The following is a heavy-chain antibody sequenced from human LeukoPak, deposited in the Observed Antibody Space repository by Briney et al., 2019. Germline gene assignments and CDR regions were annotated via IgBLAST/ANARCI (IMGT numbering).Heavy chain of an antibody. J-gene: IGHJ4*02. Sequence: PGESLKISCKGSGYSFTSYWIGWVRQMPGKGLEWMGIIYPGASNARYSPSFQGQVTISADKSISTAYLQWSSLKASDTAMYYCARLYYYDSSGQNFGYWGQGTLVTVSS. D-gene: IGHD3-22*01. CDR2: IYPGASNA. V-gene: IGHV5-51*01. CDR3: ARLYYYDSSGQNFGY. CDR1: GYSFTSYW.